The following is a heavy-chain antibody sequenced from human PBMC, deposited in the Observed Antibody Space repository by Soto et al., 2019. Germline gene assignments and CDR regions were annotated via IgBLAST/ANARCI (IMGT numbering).Heavy chain of an antibody. D-gene: IGHD3-10*01. CDR3: ARGLILWFGELSRRGGYYYYMDV. J-gene: IGHJ6*03. CDR1: GGSLSGHQ. Sequence: QVQLQQWGAGLLKPSETLSLTCAVYGGSLSGHQWSWIRQTPGKGLEWIGEINDSGNINYNPSLKSRVTILLDTPRKQISLKLSAVTAADSAVYYCARGLILWFGELSRRGGYYYYMDVWGKGTTVAVSS. CDR2: INDSGNI. V-gene: IGHV4-34*01.